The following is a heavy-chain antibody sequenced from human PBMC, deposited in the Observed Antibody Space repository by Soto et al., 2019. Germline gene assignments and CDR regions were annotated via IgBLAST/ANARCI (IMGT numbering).Heavy chain of an antibody. D-gene: IGHD1-26*01. V-gene: IGHV4-61*01. CDR2: IYYSGST. Sequence: SETLSLTCTVSGGSVSSGSYYWSWIRQPPGKGLEWIGYIYYSGSTNYNLSLKSRVTISVDTSKNQFSLKLSSVTAADTAVYYCARDVVGAAEYFCYFDYWGQGALVTVSS. CDR1: GGSVSSGSYY. CDR3: ARDVVGAAEYFCYFDY. J-gene: IGHJ4*02.